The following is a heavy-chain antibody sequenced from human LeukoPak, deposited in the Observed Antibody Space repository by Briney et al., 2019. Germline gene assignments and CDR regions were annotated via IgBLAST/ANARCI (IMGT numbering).Heavy chain of an antibody. D-gene: IGHD4-17*01. Sequence: SETLSLTCAVYGGSFSGYYWSWIRQPPGKGLEWIGEINHSGSTNYNPSLKSRVTISVDTSKNQFSLKLSSVTAADTAVYYCARRMNYDYGDCYFDYWGQGTLVTVSS. CDR2: INHSGST. CDR3: ARRMNYDYGDCYFDY. V-gene: IGHV4-34*01. CDR1: GGSFSGYY. J-gene: IGHJ4*02.